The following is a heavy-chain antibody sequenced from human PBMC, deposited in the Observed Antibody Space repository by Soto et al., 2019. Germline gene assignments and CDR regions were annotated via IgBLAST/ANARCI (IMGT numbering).Heavy chain of an antibody. V-gene: IGHV4-4*02. CDR2: IYHSGST. CDR3: AQRWEGYYDFWSGYYRAYFDY. Sequence: QVQLQESGPGLVKPSGTLSLTCAVSGGSISSSNWWSWVRQPPGKGLEWIGEIYHSGSTNYNPPRKSRVNISVEKSKNQFSMKLSYVTAEETAVYYCAQRWEGYYDFWSGYYRAYFDYWGQGTLVTVSS. D-gene: IGHD3-3*01. CDR1: GGSISSSNW. J-gene: IGHJ4*02.